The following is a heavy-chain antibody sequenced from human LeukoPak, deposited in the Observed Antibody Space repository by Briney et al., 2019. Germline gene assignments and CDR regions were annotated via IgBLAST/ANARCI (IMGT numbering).Heavy chain of an antibody. D-gene: IGHD2-21*02. V-gene: IGHV3-49*04. Sequence: GGSLRLSCTASGFTFGDYAISWGRQAPGNGLEGGGFIRSKGYGGTAEYAACVKGRFTISRDDSKSIAYLQMNSLKTEDTAVYYCTRDRGVLLYCGGDCYLDYWRQGTLVTVSS. CDR3: TRDRGVLLYCGGDCYLDY. CDR2: IRSKGYGGTA. J-gene: IGHJ4*02. CDR1: GFTFGDYA.